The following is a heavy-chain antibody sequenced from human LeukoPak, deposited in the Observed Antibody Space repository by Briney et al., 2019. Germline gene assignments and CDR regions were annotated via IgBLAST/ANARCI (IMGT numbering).Heavy chain of an antibody. CDR1: GSIFTSYW. J-gene: IGHJ4*02. D-gene: IGHD4-17*01. CDR3: ARHHTTVTTGYFDY. Sequence: GASLQISCKASGSIFTSYWIGWVRQLPGKGLEWMGIIYPGDSDTRYSPSFQGQVTISARKSISTAYLQWSSLKASDTAMYYCARHHTTVTTGYFDYWGQGTLVTVSS. V-gene: IGHV5-51*01. CDR2: IYPGDSDT.